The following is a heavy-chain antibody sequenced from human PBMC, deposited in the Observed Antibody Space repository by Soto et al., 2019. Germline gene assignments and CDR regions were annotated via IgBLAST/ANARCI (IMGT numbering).Heavy chain of an antibody. J-gene: IGHJ3*02. CDR1: GYSFTSYW. CDR3: ARQRIEAAFDAXDI. V-gene: IGHV5-51*01. CDR2: IYPGDSET. D-gene: IGHD6-13*01. Sequence: GESMKISCKGSGYSFTSYWIAWVREMPGKGLEWMGIIYPGDSETRYSPSFQGQVTISADKSNTTAYLQWSGLKASDTSMYYCARQRIEAAFDAXDIWGQGTMVTVSS.